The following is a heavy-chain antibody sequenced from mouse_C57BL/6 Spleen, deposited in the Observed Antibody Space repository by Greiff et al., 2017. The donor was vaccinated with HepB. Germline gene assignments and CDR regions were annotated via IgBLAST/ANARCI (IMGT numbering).Heavy chain of an antibody. D-gene: IGHD1-1*01. V-gene: IGHV1-50*01. CDR3: ANYYGSSLDY. Sequence: VQLQQPGAELVKPGASVKLSCKASGYTFTSYWMQWVKQRPGQGLEWIGEIDPSDSYTNYNQKFKGKATLTVDTSSSTAYMQLSSLTSEDSAVYYCANYYGSSLDYWGQGTTLTVSS. CDR1: GYTFTSYW. CDR2: IDPSDSYT. J-gene: IGHJ2*01.